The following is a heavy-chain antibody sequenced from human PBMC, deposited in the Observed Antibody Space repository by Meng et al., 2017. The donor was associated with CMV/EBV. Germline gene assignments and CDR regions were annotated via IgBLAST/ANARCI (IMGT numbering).Heavy chain of an antibody. CDR2: IRYDGSNK. CDR1: GFTFSSYG. CDR3: AKRSNGYWDYYYYYGMDV. V-gene: IGHV3-30*02. J-gene: IGHJ6*02. Sequence: GESLKISCAASGFTFSSYGMHWVRQAPGKGLEWVAFIRYDGSNKYYADPVKGRFTISRDNSKNTLYLQMNSLRAEDTAVYYCAKRSNGYWDYYYYYGMDVWGQGTTVTVSS. D-gene: IGHD3-22*01.